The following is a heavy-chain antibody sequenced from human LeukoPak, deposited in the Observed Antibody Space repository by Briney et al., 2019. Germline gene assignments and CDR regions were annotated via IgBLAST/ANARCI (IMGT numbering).Heavy chain of an antibody. J-gene: IGHJ5*02. CDR3: ARDSPTPQYSQSWFDP. CDR2: IYYSGST. V-gene: IGHV4-30-4*08. CDR1: GGSISSGDYY. D-gene: IGHD4-11*01. Sequence: PSQTLSLTCTVSGGSISSGDYYWSWIRQPPGKGLEWIGYIYYSGSTYYNPSLKSRVTISVDTSKNQFSLKLSSVTAADTAVYYCARDSPTPQYSQSWFDPWGQGTLVTVSS.